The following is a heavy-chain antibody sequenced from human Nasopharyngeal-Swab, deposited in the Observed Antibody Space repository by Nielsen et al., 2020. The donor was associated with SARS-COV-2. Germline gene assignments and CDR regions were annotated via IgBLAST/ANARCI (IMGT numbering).Heavy chain of an antibody. V-gene: IGHV3-30-3*01. Sequence: VRQAPGKGLKWVAVISYDGSNKYYADSVKGRFTISRDNSKNTLYLQMNSLRAEDTAVYYCARDLSYYDSSGYPGDYWGQGTLVTVSS. CDR2: ISYDGSNK. CDR3: ARDLSYYDSSGYPGDY. D-gene: IGHD3-22*01. J-gene: IGHJ4*02.